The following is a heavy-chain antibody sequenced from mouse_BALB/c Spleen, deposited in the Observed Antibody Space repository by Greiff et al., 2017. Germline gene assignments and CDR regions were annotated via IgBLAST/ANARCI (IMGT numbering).Heavy chain of an antibody. J-gene: IGHJ3*01. CDR2: IRNKANGYTT. Sequence: EVHLVESGGGLVQPGGSLRLSCATSGFTFTDYYMSWVRQPPGKALEWLGFIRNKANGYTTEYSASVKGRFTISRDNSQSILYLQMNTLRAEDSATYYCARDTATGWFAYWGQGTLVTVSA. D-gene: IGHD1-2*01. CDR3: ARDTATGWFAY. V-gene: IGHV7-3*02. CDR1: GFTFTDYY.